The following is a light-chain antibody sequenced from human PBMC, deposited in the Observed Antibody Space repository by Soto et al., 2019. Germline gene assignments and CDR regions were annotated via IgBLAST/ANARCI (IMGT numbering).Light chain of an antibody. CDR2: DAS. CDR3: QQYSSYSTL. J-gene: IGKJ1*01. V-gene: IGKV1-5*01. Sequence: DIQMTQSPSTLSASVGDTVTITCRASQSINTCLAWHQQKPGKDPKLLISDASTLESGVPSRFSGSGSGTDFTLTINSLQPEDFAAYYCQQYSSYSTLFGQGTKVEIK. CDR1: QSINTC.